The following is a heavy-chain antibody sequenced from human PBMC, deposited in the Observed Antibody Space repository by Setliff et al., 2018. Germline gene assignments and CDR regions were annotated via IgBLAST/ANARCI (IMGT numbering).Heavy chain of an antibody. CDR2: INPGGLTS. J-gene: IGHJ4*02. V-gene: IGHV1-18*01. Sequence: GASVKVSCKTSGYTFTNYGINWVRQAPGQGLEWMGWINPGGLTSSSTQKFEGRVTMTRDTSTSTVYLDLNSLRSDDTAVYYCVRGGLAAAGKKGVFEHWGQGTLVTVSS. D-gene: IGHD6-13*01. CDR3: VRGGLAAAGKKGVFEH. CDR1: GYTFTNYG.